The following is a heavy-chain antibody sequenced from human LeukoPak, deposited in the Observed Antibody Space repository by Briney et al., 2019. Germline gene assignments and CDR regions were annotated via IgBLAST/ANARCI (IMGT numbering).Heavy chain of an antibody. Sequence: SETLSLTCIVSGGSISSYSWNWIRQSPGKGLEWVGYISHSGTTSYNSSLKSRVTISVDTSKNQLSLKLTSVTAADTAVYYCARDAGIAYGGFDPWGQGTLVTVSS. CDR1: GGSISSYS. CDR2: ISHSGTT. CDR3: ARDAGIAYGGFDP. D-gene: IGHD3-10*01. J-gene: IGHJ5*02. V-gene: IGHV4-59*12.